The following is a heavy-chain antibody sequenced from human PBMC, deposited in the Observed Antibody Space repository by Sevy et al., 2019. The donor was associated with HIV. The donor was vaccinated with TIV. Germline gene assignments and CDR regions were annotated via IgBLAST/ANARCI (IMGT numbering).Heavy chain of an antibody. J-gene: IGHJ4*02. CDR1: GGSISNYY. D-gene: IGHD2-15*01. CDR3: GRAARVHGWLFYFHS. Sequence: SETLSLTCTVSGGSISNYYWSWIRHSPGKGLEWIGYISYPGSTNYNPYLKSRLTISLDTSRNQFSLNLSPVTAADTDIYFCGRAARVHGWLFYFHSWGQGTPVTVSS. CDR2: ISYPGST. V-gene: IGHV4-59*01.